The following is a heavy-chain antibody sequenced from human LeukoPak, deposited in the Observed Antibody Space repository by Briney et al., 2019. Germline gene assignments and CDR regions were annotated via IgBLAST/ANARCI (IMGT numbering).Heavy chain of an antibody. CDR2: ISAYNGNT. Sequence: ASVKVSCKPSGYIFTNYGISWVRQAPGQGLEWMGWISAYNGNTNYAQKLQGRVTMTTDTSTSTAYMELRSLRSDDTAVYYCAISGVAGLRDIDYWGQGTLVTVSS. V-gene: IGHV1-18*01. J-gene: IGHJ4*02. CDR3: AISGVAGLRDIDY. CDR1: GYIFTNYG. D-gene: IGHD6-19*01.